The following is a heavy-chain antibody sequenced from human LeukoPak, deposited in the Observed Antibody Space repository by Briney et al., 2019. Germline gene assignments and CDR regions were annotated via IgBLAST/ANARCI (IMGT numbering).Heavy chain of an antibody. D-gene: IGHD6-19*01. J-gene: IGHJ3*02. CDR1: GFTFSSYA. CDR2: ISGSGGST. CDR3: AKDIGIAVAGSAFDI. V-gene: IGHV3-23*01. Sequence: GGSLRLSCAASGFTFSSYAMSWVRQAPGKGLEWVSAISGSGGSTYYADSVKGRFTISRDNSKNTLYLQMNSLRAEDTAVYFCAKDIGIAVAGSAFDIWGQGTMVTVSS.